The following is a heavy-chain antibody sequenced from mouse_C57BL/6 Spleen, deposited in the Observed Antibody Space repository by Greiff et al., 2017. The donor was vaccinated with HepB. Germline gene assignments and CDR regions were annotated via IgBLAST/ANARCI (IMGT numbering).Heavy chain of an antibody. D-gene: IGHD1-1*01. V-gene: IGHV1-50*01. CDR2: IDPSDSYT. J-gene: IGHJ3*01. Sequence: QVQLQQPGAELVKPGASVKLSCKASDYTFTSYWMQWVKQRPGQGLEWIGEIDPSDSYTNYNQKFKGKATLTVDTSSSTAYMQLSSLTSEDSAVYYCARSGYYGSSYGWFAYWGQGTLVTVSA. CDR1: DYTFTSYW. CDR3: ARSGYYGSSYGWFAY.